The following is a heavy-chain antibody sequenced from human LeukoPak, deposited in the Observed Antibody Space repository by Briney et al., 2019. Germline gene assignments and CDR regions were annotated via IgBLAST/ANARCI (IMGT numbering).Heavy chain of an antibody. J-gene: IGHJ4*02. Sequence: ASVKVSCKASGYTFTSYYMHWVRQAPGQGLEWMGIINPSGGSTSYAQKFQGRVTITADKSTSTAYMELSSLRSEDTAVYYCARMGGYSSGWYYWGQGTLVTVSS. D-gene: IGHD6-19*01. V-gene: IGHV1-46*01. CDR1: GYTFTSYY. CDR2: INPSGGST. CDR3: ARMGGYSSGWYY.